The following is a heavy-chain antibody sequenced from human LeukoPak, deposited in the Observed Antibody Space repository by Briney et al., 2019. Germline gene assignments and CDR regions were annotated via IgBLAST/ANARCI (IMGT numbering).Heavy chain of an antibody. D-gene: IGHD1-26*01. CDR3: AREDGEWELRAYI. CDR2: INPSGGST. Sequence: ASVKVSCKASGYTFTGYYIHWVRQAPGQGLEWMGIINPSGGSTSYAQKFQGRVTMTRDMSTSTVYMELSSLRSEDTAVYYCAREDGEWELRAYIWGQGTMVTVSS. CDR1: GYTFTGYY. V-gene: IGHV1-46*01. J-gene: IGHJ3*02.